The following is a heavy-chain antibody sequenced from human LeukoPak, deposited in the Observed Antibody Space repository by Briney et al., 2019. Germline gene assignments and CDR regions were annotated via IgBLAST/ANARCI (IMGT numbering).Heavy chain of an antibody. V-gene: IGHV3-7*01. J-gene: IGHJ4*02. Sequence: GGSLRLSCAASGFTFNMYWMTWVRQAPGKGLESVAYINKDGSDKYYVDSVKGRFTVSRDNPKNSLYLQMNSLRAEDTAVYYCARDAGYGGNSDYWGQGTLVTVSS. D-gene: IGHD4-23*01. CDR3: ARDAGYGGNSDY. CDR1: GFTFNMYW. CDR2: INKDGSDK.